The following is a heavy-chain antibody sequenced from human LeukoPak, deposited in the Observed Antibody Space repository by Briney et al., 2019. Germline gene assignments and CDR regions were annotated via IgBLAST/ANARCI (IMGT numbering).Heavy chain of an antibody. CDR1: GYSFTNYW. CDR2: IYPGDSDT. J-gene: IGHJ6*02. CDR3: ASSGTALPRGDYYGMDV. Sequence: GESLKISCKGSGYSFTNYWIGWVRQVPGKGLEWMGIIYPGDSDTRYSPSFQGQVTISADKSISTAYLQWSSLKASDTAMYYCASSGTALPRGDYYGMDVWGQGTTVTVSS. D-gene: IGHD3-10*01. V-gene: IGHV5-51*01.